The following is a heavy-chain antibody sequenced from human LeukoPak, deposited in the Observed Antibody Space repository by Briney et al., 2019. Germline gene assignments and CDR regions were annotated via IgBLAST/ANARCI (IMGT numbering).Heavy chain of an antibody. Sequence: PGXSLRLSCAASGFTFSRYWMSWVRQAPGKGLEWVANIKQDGSEKYYVDSVKGRFTISRDNAKNSLYLQMNSLRAEDTAVYYCARVGGDDYFDYWGQGTLVTVSS. CDR3: ARVGGDDYFDY. J-gene: IGHJ4*02. CDR2: IKQDGSEK. CDR1: GFTFSRYW. V-gene: IGHV3-7*01. D-gene: IGHD4-17*01.